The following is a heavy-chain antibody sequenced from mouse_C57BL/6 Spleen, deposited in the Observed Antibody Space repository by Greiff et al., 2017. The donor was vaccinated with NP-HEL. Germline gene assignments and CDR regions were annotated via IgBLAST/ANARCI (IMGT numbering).Heavy chain of an antibody. CDR2: ISSGGDYI. CDR3: TRQPYGYFDS. D-gene: IGHD1-1*02. V-gene: IGHV5-9-1*02. CDR1: GFTFSSYA. Sequence: EVKLVESGEGLVKPGGSLKLSCAASGFTFSSYAMSWVRQTPEKRLEWVAYISSGGDYIYYADTVKGRFTISRDNARNTLYMQMSSLKSEDTAMYYCTRQPYGYFDSWGQGTTLTVSS. J-gene: IGHJ2*01.